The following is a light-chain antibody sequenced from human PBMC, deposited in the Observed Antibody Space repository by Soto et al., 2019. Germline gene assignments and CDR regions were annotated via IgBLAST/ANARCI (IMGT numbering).Light chain of an antibody. CDR2: EVT. Sequence: QAVVTQPPSASGSPGQSVTISCTGTSSDVGAYKYVSWYQQYPGKAPKLMIYEVTKRPSGVPDRFSGSKSGNTASLTVSGLQAEDEADYYCNSYVGNDICVFGGGTKVTVL. CDR3: NSYVGNDICV. V-gene: IGLV2-8*01. CDR1: SSDVGAYKY. J-gene: IGLJ3*02.